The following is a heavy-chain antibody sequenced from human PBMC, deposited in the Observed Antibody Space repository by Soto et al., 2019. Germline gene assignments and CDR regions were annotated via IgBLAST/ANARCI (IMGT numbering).Heavy chain of an antibody. CDR1: GYSFTSYW. V-gene: IGHV5-51*01. CDR2: IYPGDSDT. J-gene: IGHJ3*02. D-gene: IGHD6-19*01. CDR3: AINWESNGWYIDAFDI. Sequence: PGESLKISCKGSGYSFTSYWIGWVRQMPGKGLEWMGIIYPGDSDTRYSPSFQGQVTISADKSISTAYLQWSSLKASDTAMYYCAINWESNGWYIDAFDIWSQGTMVTVSS.